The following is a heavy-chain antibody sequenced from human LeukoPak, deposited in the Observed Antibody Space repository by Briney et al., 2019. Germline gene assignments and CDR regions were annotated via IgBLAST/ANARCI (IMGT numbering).Heavy chain of an antibody. CDR1: GFTLDRYA. J-gene: IGHJ4*02. CDR3: AKGGYSSGSNDY. CDR2: ISGSGGST. Sequence: GGSLRLSCTTSGFTLDRYAMSWVRQAPGKGLEWVSAISGSGGSTYYADSVKGRFTISRDNSKNTLYLQMNSLRAEDTAVYYCAKGGYSSGSNDYWGQGTLVTVSS. D-gene: IGHD6-19*01. V-gene: IGHV3-23*01.